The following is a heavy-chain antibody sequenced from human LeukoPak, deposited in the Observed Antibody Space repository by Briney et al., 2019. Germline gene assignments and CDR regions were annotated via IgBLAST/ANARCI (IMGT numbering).Heavy chain of an antibody. CDR3: ARVVSPDYDYVWGSYRGNWFDP. D-gene: IGHD3-16*02. J-gene: IGHJ5*02. V-gene: IGHV1-69*06. CDR2: IIPIFGTA. Sequence: SVKVSCKASGGTFSSYAISWVRQAPGQGLEWMGGIIPIFGTANYAQKFQGRVTITADKSTSTAYMELSSLRSEDTAVYYCARVVSPDYDYVWGSYRGNWFDPWGQGTLVTVSS. CDR1: GGTFSSYA.